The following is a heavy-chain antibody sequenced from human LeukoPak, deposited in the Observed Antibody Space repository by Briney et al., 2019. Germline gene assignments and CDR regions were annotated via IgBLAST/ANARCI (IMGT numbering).Heavy chain of an antibody. D-gene: IGHD3-22*01. J-gene: IGHJ4*02. CDR3: ARASYSYDISGWVPFDY. CDR1: GGSISSYY. CDR2: IYTSGST. V-gene: IGHV4-4*07. Sequence: SETLSLTCTVSGGSISSYYWSWIRQPAGKGLEWIGRIYTSGSTNYNPSLKSRVTISGDTSENQFSLRLSSVTAADTAVYYCARASYSYDISGWVPFDYWGQGTLVTVSS.